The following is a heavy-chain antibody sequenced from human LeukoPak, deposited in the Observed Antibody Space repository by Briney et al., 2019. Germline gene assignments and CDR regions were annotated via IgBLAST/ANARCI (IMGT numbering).Heavy chain of an antibody. CDR1: GYTFTASY. CDR2: INPNSGET. Sequence: GASVKVSCKTSGYTFTASYMHWVRQAPGQGLEWMGWINPNSGETDYAPKFQGRVTMTRDTAISTAYMEVTRLTPDDTAKYYCARVLGSRVDPWGQGTLVSVSS. J-gene: IGHJ5*02. V-gene: IGHV1-2*02. CDR3: ARVLGSRVDP.